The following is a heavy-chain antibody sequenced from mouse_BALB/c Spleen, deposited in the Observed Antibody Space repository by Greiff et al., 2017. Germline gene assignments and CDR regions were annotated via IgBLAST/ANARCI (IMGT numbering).Heavy chain of an antibody. CDR2: ISSGSSTI. CDR3: ERYHYYGSSYDAMDY. D-gene: IGHD1-1*01. CDR1: GFTFSSFG. J-gene: IGHJ4*01. Sequence: DVHLVESGGGLVQPGGSRKLSCAASGFTFSSFGMHWVRQAPEKGLEWVAYISSGSSTIYYADTVKGRFTISRDNPKNTLFLQMTSLRSEDTAMYYCERYHYYGSSYDAMDYWGQGTSVTVSS. V-gene: IGHV5-17*02.